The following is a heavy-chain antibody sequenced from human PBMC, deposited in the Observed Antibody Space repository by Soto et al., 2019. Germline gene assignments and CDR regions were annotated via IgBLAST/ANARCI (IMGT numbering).Heavy chain of an antibody. J-gene: IGHJ4*02. Sequence: SETLSLTCTVSGGSISSYYWSWIRQPPGKGLEWIGYIYYSGSTNYNPSLKSRVTISVDTSKNQFSLKLSSVTAADTAVYYCARHPSRYIVASPLDYWGQGTLVTVSS. D-gene: IGHD5-12*01. CDR3: ARHPSRYIVASPLDY. CDR2: IYYSGST. CDR1: GGSISSYY. V-gene: IGHV4-59*08.